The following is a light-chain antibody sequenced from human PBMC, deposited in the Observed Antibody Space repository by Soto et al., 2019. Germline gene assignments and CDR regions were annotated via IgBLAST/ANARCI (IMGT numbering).Light chain of an antibody. CDR3: QQYNYLIT. CDR1: QSVSNN. CDR2: GAS. J-gene: IGKJ5*01. Sequence: EIVMTQSPATLSVSPGERATLSCRASQSVSNNLAWYQQKPGQAPRLLMYGASTRATGISARFSGSWSGTEFTLTITSVQPEDFVVYYCQQYNYLITFGQGTRLEIK. V-gene: IGKV3-15*01.